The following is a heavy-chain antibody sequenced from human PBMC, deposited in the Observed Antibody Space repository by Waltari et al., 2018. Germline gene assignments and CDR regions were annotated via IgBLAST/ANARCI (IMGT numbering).Heavy chain of an antibody. CDR1: GFTFFNHG. Sequence: QVHLLESGGGVVQPGTSWGRSCTVSGFTFFNHGMHWVRQAPGKGLEWVAVVWHDGSQTYYGDSVKGRFTVSRDNSKNMVYLQVDSLKVEDTAVYYCAREAISGSGEYYGMDVWGQGTTVTVS. J-gene: IGHJ6*02. CDR3: AREAISGSGEYYGMDV. D-gene: IGHD3-10*01. V-gene: IGHV3-33*01. CDR2: VWHDGSQT.